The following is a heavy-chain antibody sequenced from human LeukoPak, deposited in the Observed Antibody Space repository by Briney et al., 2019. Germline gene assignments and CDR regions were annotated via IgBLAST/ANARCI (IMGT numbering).Heavy chain of an antibody. CDR3: DRELRGKRDY. V-gene: IGHV3-74*01. CDR2: INPDGSRT. J-gene: IGHJ4*02. Sequence: GGSLRLSCAASGFTFSTHWVHWVSQAPGKGLVWVSRINPDGSRTDYADSVKGRFTLSRDNAKNTLYLQMNSRRAKDTAVYFCDRELRGKRDYWGQGTLVTVSS. D-gene: IGHD4-23*01. CDR1: GFTFSTHW.